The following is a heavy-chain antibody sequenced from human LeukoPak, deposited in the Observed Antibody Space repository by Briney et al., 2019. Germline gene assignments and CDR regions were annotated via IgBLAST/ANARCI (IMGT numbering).Heavy chain of an antibody. CDR1: GFSFSASS. V-gene: IGHV3-21*06. CDR3: TREGGSTDAGF. Sequence: PGGSLRLSCEASGFSFSASSMNWVRQAPGKGLEWVSSIFGDGPGLYYADSVKGRFTISRDNGKNSVYLEMNSLRDDDTAVYYCTREGGSTDAGFWGQGTLATVSS. CDR2: IFGDGPGL. D-gene: IGHD5/OR15-5a*01. J-gene: IGHJ4*02.